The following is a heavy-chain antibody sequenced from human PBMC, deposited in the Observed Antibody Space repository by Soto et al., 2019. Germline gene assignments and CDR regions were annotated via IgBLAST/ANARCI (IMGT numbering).Heavy chain of an antibody. CDR3: AKRGRGAVAYDY. V-gene: IGHV3-23*01. D-gene: IGHD3-16*01. CDR2: ISGSGGST. J-gene: IGHJ4*02. CDR1: GFTFSSYA. Sequence: EVQLLESGGGLVQPGGSLRLSCAASGFTFSSYAMSWVRQAPGKGLEWVSAISGSGGSTYYADSGKGRFTISRDNSKNTLYLQMNSLRAEDTAVYYCAKRGRGAVAYDYWGQGTLVTVSS.